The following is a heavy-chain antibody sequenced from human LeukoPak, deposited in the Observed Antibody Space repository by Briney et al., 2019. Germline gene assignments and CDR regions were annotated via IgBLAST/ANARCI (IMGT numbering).Heavy chain of an antibody. CDR3: ARDPAGYSSGWYSHYYYYYGMDV. D-gene: IGHD6-19*01. V-gene: IGHV3-30-3*01. CDR1: GFTFSSYA. J-gene: IGHJ6*02. Sequence: PGRSLRLSCAASGFTFSSYAMHWVRQAPGKGLEWVAVISYDGSNKYYADSVKGRFTISRDNSKNTLYLQMNSLRAEDTAVYYCARDPAGYSSGWYSHYYYYYGMDVRGQGTTVTVSS. CDR2: ISYDGSNK.